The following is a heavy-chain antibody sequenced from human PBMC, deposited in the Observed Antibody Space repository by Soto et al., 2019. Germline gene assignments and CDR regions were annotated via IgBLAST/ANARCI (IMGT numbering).Heavy chain of an antibody. CDR3: ALGSETVAVMNWFDP. CDR2: ISGSGGST. CDR1: GFTFSNYA. D-gene: IGHD6-19*01. V-gene: IGHV3-23*01. J-gene: IGHJ5*02. Sequence: GGSLRLSCAASGFTFSNYAMSWVRQAPGKGLEWVSAISGSGGSTYYADSVKGRFTISRDNSKNTLYLQMNSLRAEDTAVYYCALGSETVAVMNWFDPWGQGTLVTVSS.